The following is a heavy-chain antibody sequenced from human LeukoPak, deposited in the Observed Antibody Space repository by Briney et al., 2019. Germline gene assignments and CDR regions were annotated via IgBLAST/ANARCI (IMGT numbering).Heavy chain of an antibody. CDR2: INPSGGST. Sequence: GASVTVSFKASGYTFTSYYMHWVRQAPGQGLEWMGIINPSGGSTSYAQKFQGRVTMTRDMSTSTVYMELSSLRSEDTAVYYCARDSSSFIFDYWGQGTLVTVSS. CDR1: GYTFTSYY. V-gene: IGHV1-46*01. D-gene: IGHD6-13*01. J-gene: IGHJ4*02. CDR3: ARDSSSFIFDY.